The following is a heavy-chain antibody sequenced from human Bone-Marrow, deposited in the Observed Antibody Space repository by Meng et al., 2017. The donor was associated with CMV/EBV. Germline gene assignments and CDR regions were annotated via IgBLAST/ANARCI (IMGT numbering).Heavy chain of an antibody. CDR1: GASISNYY. J-gene: IGHJ4*02. CDR2: IYYSGST. V-gene: IGHV4-59*01. CDR3: ARVGSSTAFDFDN. Sequence: SETLSPTCNVSGASISNYYWSWIRQLPGKGLEWIGYIYYSGSTKYSPSLKSRVTISLDTSKDQFSLRLSSVTAADTAVYYCARVGSSTAFDFDNWGQGTLVTVSS. D-gene: IGHD2-2*01.